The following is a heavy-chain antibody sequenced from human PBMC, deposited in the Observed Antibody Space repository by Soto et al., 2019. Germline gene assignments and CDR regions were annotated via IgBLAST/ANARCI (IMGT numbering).Heavy chain of an antibody. J-gene: IGHJ4*02. CDR2: IYDSGTT. CDR3: ARNRGYSQGD. V-gene: IGHV4-4*02. Sequence: ETLSLTCTVSGDSINGNYWSWVRQPPGKGPEWIGEIYDSGTTYYNPSLNSRATISLDKSKNQFSLNLNSVTAADTAVYYCARNRGYSQGDWGPGTLVTVSS. CDR1: GDSINGNY. D-gene: IGHD5-18*01.